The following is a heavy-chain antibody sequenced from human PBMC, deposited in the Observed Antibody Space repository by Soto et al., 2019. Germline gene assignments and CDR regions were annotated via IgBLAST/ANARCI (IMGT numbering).Heavy chain of an antibody. V-gene: IGHV3-33*01. CDR3: AREPYSSSMYYYYGMDV. CDR1: GFTFSSYG. CDR2: IWYDGSNK. J-gene: IGHJ6*02. Sequence: LRLSCAASGFTFSSYGMHWVRQAPGKGLEWVAVIWYDGSNKYYADSVKGRFTISRDNSKNTLYLQMNSLRAEDTAVYYCAREPYSSSMYYYYGMDVWGQGTTVTVSS. D-gene: IGHD6-6*01.